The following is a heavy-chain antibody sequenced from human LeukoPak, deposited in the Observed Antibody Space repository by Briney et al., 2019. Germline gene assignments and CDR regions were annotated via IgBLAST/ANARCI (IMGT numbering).Heavy chain of an antibody. CDR2: ISGSGGST. J-gene: IGHJ5*02. V-gene: IGHV3-23*01. D-gene: IGHD3-16*01. CDR1: GFTFSSYA. Sequence: LAGGSLRLSCAASGFTFSSYAMNWVRQAPGKGLEWVSAISGSGGSTYYADSVKGRFTISRDNSKNTLYLQMNSLRAEDTAVYYCAKSSGFPGGWFDPWGQGTLVTVSS. CDR3: AKSSGFPGGWFDP.